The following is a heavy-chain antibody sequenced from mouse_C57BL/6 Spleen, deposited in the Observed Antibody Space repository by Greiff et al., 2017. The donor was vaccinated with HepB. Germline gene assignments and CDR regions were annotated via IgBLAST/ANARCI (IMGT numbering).Heavy chain of an antibody. Sequence: QVQLQQPGAELVRPGSSVKLSCKASGYTFTSYWMHWVKQRPIQGLEWIGNIDPSDSETHYNQKFKDKATLTVDKSSSTAYMQLSSLTSEDSAVYYGARHYSNEGFAYWGQGTLVTVSA. CDR2: IDPSDSET. D-gene: IGHD2-5*01. CDR3: ARHYSNEGFAY. CDR1: GYTFTSYW. V-gene: IGHV1-52*01. J-gene: IGHJ3*01.